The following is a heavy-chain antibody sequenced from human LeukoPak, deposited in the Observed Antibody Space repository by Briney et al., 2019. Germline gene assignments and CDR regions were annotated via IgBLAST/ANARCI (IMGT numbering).Heavy chain of an antibody. Sequence: SETLSLTCTVSGGSISSDYWSWIRQPPGTGLEWIGHIYYSGSTNYNPSLKSRVTISVDTSKNQFSLKLSSVTAADTAVYYCARDIGSGWYSTFDYWGQGTLVTVSS. CDR2: IYYSGST. V-gene: IGHV4-59*12. J-gene: IGHJ4*02. CDR1: GGSISSDY. CDR3: ARDIGSGWYSTFDY. D-gene: IGHD6-19*01.